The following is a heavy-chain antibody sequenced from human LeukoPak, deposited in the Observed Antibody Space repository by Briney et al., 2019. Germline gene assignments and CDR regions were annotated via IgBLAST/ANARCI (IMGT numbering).Heavy chain of an antibody. CDR3: ARGFSVEGYYDSSGRWWFDP. D-gene: IGHD3-22*01. CDR1: GFTFSSYW. Sequence: GGSLRVSWAASGFTFSSYWMSWLRQAPGKGLEWVANIKQDGSEKYYVDSVKGRFTISRDNAKNSLYLQMNSLRAEDTAVYYCARGFSVEGYYDSSGRWWFDPWGQGTLVTVSS. CDR2: IKQDGSEK. V-gene: IGHV3-7*01. J-gene: IGHJ5*02.